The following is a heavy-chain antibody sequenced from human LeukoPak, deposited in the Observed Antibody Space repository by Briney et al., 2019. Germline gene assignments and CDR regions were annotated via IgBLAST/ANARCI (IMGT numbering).Heavy chain of an antibody. CDR1: GGSISSYY. CDR3: ARGGRWLQSPYYFDY. D-gene: IGHD5-24*01. Sequence: PSETLSLTCTVSGGSISSYYWSWIRQPPGKGLEWIGYIYYTGSTDYNPSLKSRVAISVDTSKNQFSLKLSSVTAADTAVYYCARGGRWLQSPYYFDYWGQGTLVTVSS. CDR2: IYYTGST. V-gene: IGHV4-59*01. J-gene: IGHJ4*02.